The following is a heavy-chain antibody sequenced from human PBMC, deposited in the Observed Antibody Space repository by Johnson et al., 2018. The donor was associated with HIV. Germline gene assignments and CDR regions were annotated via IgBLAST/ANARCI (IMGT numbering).Heavy chain of an antibody. J-gene: IGHJ3*02. CDR3: AKSCNWGPLTLDAFDS. V-gene: IGHV3-66*01. Sequence: VQLVESGGGVVRPGGSLRLSCAASGFTVSSNYMSWVRQAPGKGLEWVSVIYSGGSTYYADSVKGRFTISRDNSKNTLYLQMNSLRAEDTALYYCAKSCNWGPLTLDAFDSWGQGTKVTVSS. D-gene: IGHD7-27*01. CDR2: IYSGGST. CDR1: GFTVSSNY.